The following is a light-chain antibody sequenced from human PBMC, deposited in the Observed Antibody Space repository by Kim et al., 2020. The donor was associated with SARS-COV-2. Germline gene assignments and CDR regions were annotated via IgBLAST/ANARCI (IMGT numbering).Light chain of an antibody. CDR1: KLEDQY. J-gene: IGLJ2*01. CDR3: QVWDIGTAV. CDR2: QDT. Sequence: SYELTQPPSVSVSPGQTASITCSGDKLEDQYVSWYQQKTGQSPVLVISQDTKRPSGIPERFSGSSSGNTATLTISGTQAMDEANYYCQVWDIGTAVFGGGTQLTVL. V-gene: IGLV3-1*01.